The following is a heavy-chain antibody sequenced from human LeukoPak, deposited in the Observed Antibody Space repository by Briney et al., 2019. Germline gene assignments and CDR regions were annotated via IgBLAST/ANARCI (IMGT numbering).Heavy chain of an antibody. Sequence: ASVKVSCKASGYTFTSYYMHWVRQAPGQGLEWMGWMNPKSGNTGYAQKCQGRVTMTRNTSISTAYMELSSLRSEDTAVYYCARMYYFDSGSDNWFDPWGQGTLVTVSS. CDR2: MNPKSGNT. CDR3: ARMYYFDSGSDNWFDP. CDR1: GYTFTSYY. V-gene: IGHV1-8*02. D-gene: IGHD3-10*01. J-gene: IGHJ5*02.